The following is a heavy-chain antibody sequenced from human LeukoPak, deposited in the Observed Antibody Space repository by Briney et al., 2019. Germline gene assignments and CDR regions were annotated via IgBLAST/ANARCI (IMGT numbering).Heavy chain of an antibody. D-gene: IGHD2-15*01. J-gene: IGHJ4*02. CDR2: IYTSGST. CDR3: ARRRSGGSCYFDY. CDR1: GGSISSGSYY. V-gene: IGHV4-61*02. Sequence: SQTLSLTCTVSGGSISSGSYYWSWIRQPAGKGLEWIGRIYTSGSTNYNPSLKSRVTISVDTSKNQFSLKLSSVTAADTAVYYCARRRSGGSCYFDYWGQGTLVTVSS.